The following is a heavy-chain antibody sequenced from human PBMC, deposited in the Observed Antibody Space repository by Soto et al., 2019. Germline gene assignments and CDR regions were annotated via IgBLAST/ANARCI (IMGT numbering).Heavy chain of an antibody. CDR3: ARDSAPNTIFGVVIMTPYSWFDP. D-gene: IGHD3-3*01. V-gene: IGHV1-69*13. CDR1: GGTFSSYA. J-gene: IGHJ5*02. CDR2: IIPIFGTA. Sequence: AVKVSCKASGGTFSSYAISWVRQAPGQGLEWMGGIIPIFGTANYAQKFQGRVTITADESTSTAYMELSSLRSEDTAVYYCARDSAPNTIFGVVIMTPYSWFDPWGQGTLVTVSS.